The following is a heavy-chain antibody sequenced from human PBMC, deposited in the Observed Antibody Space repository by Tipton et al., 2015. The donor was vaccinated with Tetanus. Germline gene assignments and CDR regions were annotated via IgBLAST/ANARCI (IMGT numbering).Heavy chain of an antibody. Sequence: LRLSCTVSGGSVSSGSYYWSWVRQPPGKGLEWIGYIYYSGSTNYNPSPKSRVTISVDTSKNQFSLKLSSVTAADTAVYYCARVPITMIVASRSWYFDLWGRGTLVTVSS. CDR1: GGSVSSGSYY. J-gene: IGHJ2*01. CDR3: ARVPITMIVASRSWYFDL. CDR2: IYYSGST. V-gene: IGHV4-61*01. D-gene: IGHD3-22*01.